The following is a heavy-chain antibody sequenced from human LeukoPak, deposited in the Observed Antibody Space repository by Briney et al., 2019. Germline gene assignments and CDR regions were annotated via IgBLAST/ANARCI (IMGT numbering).Heavy chain of an antibody. Sequence: GGSLRLSCAASGFTFSSYAMHWVRQAPGKGLEWVAVISYDGSNKYYADSVKGRFTISRDNTKNSVFLQVSSLTDEDTAIYHCARDQGGYGFDKWGQGTQVTVSS. CDR1: GFTFSSYA. D-gene: IGHD3-16*01. CDR3: ARDQGGYGFDK. J-gene: IGHJ4*02. V-gene: IGHV3-30-3*01. CDR2: ISYDGSNK.